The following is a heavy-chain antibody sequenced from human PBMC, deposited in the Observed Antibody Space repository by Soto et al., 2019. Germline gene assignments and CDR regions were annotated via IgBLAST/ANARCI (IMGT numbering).Heavy chain of an antibody. V-gene: IGHV3-7*01. CDR3: ARDEVVLMVGWYFDL. D-gene: IGHD2-21*01. CDR2: IKQDGSEK. CDR1: GFTFSSYW. J-gene: IGHJ2*01. Sequence: GGSLRLSCAASGFTFSSYWMSWVRQAPGKGLEWVANIKQDGSEKYYVDSVKGRFTISRDNAKNSLYLQMNSLRAADTAVYYCARDEVVLMVGWYFDLWGRGTLVTVSS.